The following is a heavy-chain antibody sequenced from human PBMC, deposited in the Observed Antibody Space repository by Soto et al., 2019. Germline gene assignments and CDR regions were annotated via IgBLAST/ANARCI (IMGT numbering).Heavy chain of an antibody. V-gene: IGHV1-3*04. CDR3: ARGAGPYMNSSGGH. Sequence: ASVKVSCKASGYTFSRFTMHWVRQAPGQRLEWMAWISTGNGDTEYSPKFQGRVTVTRDASASTAYLDLSRLRSEDTAVYYCARGAGPYMNSSGGHWCQGLPVTVSS. CDR2: ISTGNGDT. D-gene: IGHD3-16*01. J-gene: IGHJ4*02. CDR1: GYTFSRFT.